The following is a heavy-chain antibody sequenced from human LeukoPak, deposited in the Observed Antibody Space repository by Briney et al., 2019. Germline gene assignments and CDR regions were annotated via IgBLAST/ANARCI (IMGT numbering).Heavy chain of an antibody. CDR1: GFTFSTYS. D-gene: IGHD3-16*01. J-gene: IGHJ4*02. Sequence: GGSLRLSCAASGFTFSTYSLNWVRQAPGKGLEWVSSISSRSDHIYYADSVKGRFTISRDNARNSLYLQMNSLRAEDTAVYYCASDWALLFDFWGQGTLVTVSS. CDR3: ASDWALLFDF. V-gene: IGHV3-21*01. CDR2: ISSRSDHI.